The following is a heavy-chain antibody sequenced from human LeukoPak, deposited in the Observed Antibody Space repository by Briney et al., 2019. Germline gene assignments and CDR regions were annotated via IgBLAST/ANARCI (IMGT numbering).Heavy chain of an antibody. CDR2: ISDSGSTI. J-gene: IGHJ4*02. V-gene: IGHV3-48*03. Sequence: QPGGSLRLSCAASRFTFSSYQMNWVRQAQGKGLEWVSYISDSGSTIYYADSVKGRFTISRDNAKNSLYLQVNSLRAEDTAVYYCARGYSGIDYWGQGTLVTVSS. CDR3: ARGYSGIDY. CDR1: RFTFSSYQ. D-gene: IGHD1-26*01.